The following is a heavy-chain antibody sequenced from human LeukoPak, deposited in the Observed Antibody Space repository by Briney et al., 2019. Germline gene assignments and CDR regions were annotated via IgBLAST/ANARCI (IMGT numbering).Heavy chain of an antibody. CDR1: GFTFSSYA. Sequence: GGSLRLSCAASGFTFSSYAMSWVRQAPGKGLEWVSVISNSGGSTYYADSVKGRFTISRDNSKNTLYLQMNSLRAEDTAVYYCAKRPSKQTGSYEDYWGQGTLVTVSS. D-gene: IGHD1-26*01. V-gene: IGHV3-23*01. CDR3: AKRPSKQTGSYEDY. J-gene: IGHJ4*02. CDR2: ISNSGGST.